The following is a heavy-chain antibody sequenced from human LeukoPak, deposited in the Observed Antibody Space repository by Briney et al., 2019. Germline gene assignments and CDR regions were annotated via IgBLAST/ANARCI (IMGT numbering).Heavy chain of an antibody. CDR1: GFMFDDYA. V-gene: IGHV3-43*02. CDR3: VREQFSHTSNYFDN. J-gene: IGHJ4*02. D-gene: IGHD5-24*01. CDR2: ISGDGVSS. Sequence: AGSLRISCAASGFMFDDYAMHWVRQVPGRGLEWVSLISGDGVSSFYADSVKGRFTISRDNNNSSLSLQMRRLTTEDTAFYYCVREQFSHTSNYFDNWGQGILVSVSS.